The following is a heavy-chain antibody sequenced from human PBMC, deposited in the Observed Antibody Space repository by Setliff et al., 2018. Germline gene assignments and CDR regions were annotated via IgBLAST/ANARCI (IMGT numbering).Heavy chain of an antibody. CDR2: VYYSGTA. CDR1: GGPFSGAS. J-gene: IGHJ4*02. V-gene: IGHV4-59*01. D-gene: IGHD1-26*01. CDR3: AKGGTYRYFDF. Sequence: SETLSLTCTVSGGPFSGASIWSWIRQPPGKGLEFIGYVYYSGTAKYDPSLESRAIMSVDASKNQIYLKLNSVTAADTAVYYCAKGGTYRYFDFWGQGALVTVSS.